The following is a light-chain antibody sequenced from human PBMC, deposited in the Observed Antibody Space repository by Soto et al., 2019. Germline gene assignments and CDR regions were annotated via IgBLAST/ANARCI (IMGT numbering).Light chain of an antibody. CDR3: QQYYSYSPLT. CDR2: DAS. CDR1: QSISNW. J-gene: IGKJ4*01. V-gene: IGKV1-5*01. Sequence: DIQMTQSPSTLSASVGDRVTITCRASQSISNWLAWYQQKPGKAPKLLIYDASSLERGVPARFSGSGSGTEFSITISSLQPDDFATHYCQQYYSYSPLTFGGGTKVDIK.